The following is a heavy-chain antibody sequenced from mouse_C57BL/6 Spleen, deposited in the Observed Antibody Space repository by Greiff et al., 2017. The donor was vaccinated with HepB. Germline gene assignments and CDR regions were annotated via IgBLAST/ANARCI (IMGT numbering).Heavy chain of an antibody. CDR2: IYPSDSET. D-gene: IGHD2-5*01. J-gene: IGHJ1*03. CDR3: ARDYSKGYFDV. Sequence: QVQLKQPGAELVRPGSSVKLSCKASGYTFTSYWMDWVKQRPGQGLEWIGNIYPSDSETHYNQKFKDKATLTVDKSSSTAYMQLSSLTSEDSAVYYCARDYSKGYFDVWGTGTTVTVSS. V-gene: IGHV1-61*01. CDR1: GYTFTSYW.